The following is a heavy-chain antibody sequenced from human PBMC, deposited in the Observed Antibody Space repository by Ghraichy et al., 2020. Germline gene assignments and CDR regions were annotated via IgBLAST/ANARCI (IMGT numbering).Heavy chain of an antibody. J-gene: IGHJ4*02. Sequence: SETLYLTCTVSGGSVSSGSYYWSWIRQPPGKGLEWIGYIYYSGSTNYNPSLKSRVTISVDTSKNQFSLKLSSVTAADTAVYYCARARSSGWYTSDYWGQGTLVTVSS. CDR2: IYYSGST. CDR3: ARARSSGWYTSDY. CDR1: GGSVSSGSYY. V-gene: IGHV4-61*01. D-gene: IGHD6-19*01.